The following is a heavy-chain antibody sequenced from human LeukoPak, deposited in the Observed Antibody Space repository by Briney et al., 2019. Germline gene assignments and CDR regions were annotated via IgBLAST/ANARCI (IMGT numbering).Heavy chain of an antibody. Sequence: GGSLRLSCAASGFTFSSYGMHWVRQAPGKGLEWVAFVRYDGSNKYYADSVKGRFTISRDNSKNTLYLQMNSLRAEDTAVYYCAKERDTAMVTIDYWGQGTLVTVSS. CDR1: GFTFSSYG. J-gene: IGHJ4*02. CDR2: VRYDGSNK. CDR3: AKERDTAMVTIDY. V-gene: IGHV3-30*02. D-gene: IGHD5-18*01.